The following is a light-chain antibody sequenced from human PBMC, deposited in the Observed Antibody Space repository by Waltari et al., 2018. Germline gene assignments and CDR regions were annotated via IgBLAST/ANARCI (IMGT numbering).Light chain of an antibody. CDR2: EVN. J-gene: IGLJ3*02. V-gene: IGLV2-23*02. CDR1: SSDVGASNL. Sequence: QSALTQPASVSGSPGQSITISCSGTSSDVGASNLISWYHHHPGKVPTIMIYEVNKRPSGVSNRFSGSKSDNTASLTISGLQAEDEADYYCCSYAGRSTLVFGGGTKLTVL. CDR3: CSYAGRSTLV.